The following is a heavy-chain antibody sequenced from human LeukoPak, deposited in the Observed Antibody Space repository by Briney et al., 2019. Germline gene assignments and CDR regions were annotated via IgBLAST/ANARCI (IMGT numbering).Heavy chain of an antibody. J-gene: IGHJ3*02. CDR1: GYTFTSYG. V-gene: IGHV1-18*01. Sequence: ASVKVSCKASGYTFTSYGISWVRQAPGQGLEWMGWISAYNGDTNYAQKLQGRVTMTTDTSTSTAYMELRSLRSDDTAVYYCARVLQENLAWLQAFSAFDIWGQGTMVTVSS. D-gene: IGHD6-19*01. CDR2: ISAYNGDT. CDR3: ARVLQENLAWLQAFSAFDI.